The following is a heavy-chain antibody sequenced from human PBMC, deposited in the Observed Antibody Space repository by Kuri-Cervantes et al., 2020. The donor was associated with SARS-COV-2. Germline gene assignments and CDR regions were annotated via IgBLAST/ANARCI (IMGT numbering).Heavy chain of an antibody. D-gene: IGHD6-19*01. Sequence: GGSLRLSCAASGFTFSSYWMSWVRQAPGKGLEWVANIKQDGSEKYYVDSVKGRFTISRDNAKKSLYLQMNSLKAEDTAVYYCVSYSSGWYYGSWGQGTRVTVSS. J-gene: IGHJ4*02. CDR3: VSYSSGWYYGS. V-gene: IGHV3-7*03. CDR2: IKQDGSEK. CDR1: GFTFSSYW.